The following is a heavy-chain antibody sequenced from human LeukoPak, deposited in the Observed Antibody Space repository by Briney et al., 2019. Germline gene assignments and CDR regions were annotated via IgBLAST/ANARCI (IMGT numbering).Heavy chain of an antibody. J-gene: IGHJ4*02. Sequence: GGSLRLSCAASGFTFSSYSMNWVRQAPGRGLEWVSAINGGGDTTYYVDSVNGRFTISRDNSKNTLYLQVNSLTAEDTAVYYCAKELRSHTGWPFDYWGQGTLVTVSS. CDR2: INGGGDTT. CDR1: GFTFSSYS. CDR3: AKELRSHTGWPFDY. V-gene: IGHV3-23*01. D-gene: IGHD5-12*01.